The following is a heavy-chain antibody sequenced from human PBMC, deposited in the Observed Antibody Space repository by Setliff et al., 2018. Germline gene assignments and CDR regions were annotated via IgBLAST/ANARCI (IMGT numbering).Heavy chain of an antibody. V-gene: IGHV3-7*01. Sequence: GGSLRLSCAASGFTFSSYWMSWVRQAPGKGLEWVANIKKDGSIKYYLDSVRGRFTISRDNAENSLTLPMNSLRVEDTAVYYCSRDLQGSGDYVVDYWGQGILVTVSS. CDR2: IKKDGSIK. D-gene: IGHD4-17*01. J-gene: IGHJ4*02. CDR3: SRDLQGSGDYVVDY. CDR1: GFTFSSYW.